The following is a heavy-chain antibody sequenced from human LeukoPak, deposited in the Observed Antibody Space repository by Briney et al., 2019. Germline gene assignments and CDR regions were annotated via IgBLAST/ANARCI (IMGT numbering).Heavy chain of an antibody. CDR1: GFTFGSYE. Sequence: GGSLRLSCAASGFTFGSYEMNWVRQAPGKGLEWVANIKQDGSEKYYVDSVKGRFTISRDNAKNSLYLQMNSLRAEDTAVYYCARGKRVVNDAFDIWGQGTMVTVSS. J-gene: IGHJ3*02. CDR3: ARGKRVVNDAFDI. D-gene: IGHD6-25*01. V-gene: IGHV3-7*01. CDR2: IKQDGSEK.